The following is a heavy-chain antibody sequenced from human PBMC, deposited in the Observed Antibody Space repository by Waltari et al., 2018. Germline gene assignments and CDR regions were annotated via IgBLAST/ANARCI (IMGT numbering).Heavy chain of an antibody. D-gene: IGHD3-10*01. CDR1: GGTFSSYA. J-gene: IGHJ5*02. Sequence: QVQLVQSGAEVKKPGSSVKVSCKASGGTFSSYAISWVRQAPGQGLEWMGWMNPNSGNTGYAQKFQGRVTMTRNTSISTAYMELSSLRSEDTAVYYCARGPVNTPWGQGTLVTVSS. V-gene: IGHV1-8*02. CDR3: ARGPVNTP. CDR2: MNPNSGNT.